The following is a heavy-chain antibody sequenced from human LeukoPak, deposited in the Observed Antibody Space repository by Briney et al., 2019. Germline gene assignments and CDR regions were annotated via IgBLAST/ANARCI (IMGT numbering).Heavy chain of an antibody. CDR3: AKHSSGWYIDY. D-gene: IGHD6-19*01. V-gene: IGHV3-30*18. J-gene: IGHJ4*02. Sequence: GGSLRLSCAASGFSFSSNGMHWVRQAPGKGLEWVAVISNDGSNKYYADSARGRFTISRDNSKNTLYLQMNSLRAEDTAVYYCAKHSSGWYIDYWGQGTLVTVSS. CDR1: GFSFSSNG. CDR2: ISNDGSNK.